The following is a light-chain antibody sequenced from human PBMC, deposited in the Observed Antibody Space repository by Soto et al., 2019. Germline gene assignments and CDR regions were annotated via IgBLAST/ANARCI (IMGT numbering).Light chain of an antibody. V-gene: IGKV3-20*01. CDR1: QSVSSTH. Sequence: EIVLTQSPGTLSLSPGERATLSCRASQSVSSTHLAWYQQKPGQAPRLLIYDASSRATGIPDRFSGSGSGTDFTLTISKVEPEDFAVYYCQQYGTPRSVTFGQGTRLEIK. CDR2: DAS. CDR3: QQYGTPRSVT. J-gene: IGKJ5*01.